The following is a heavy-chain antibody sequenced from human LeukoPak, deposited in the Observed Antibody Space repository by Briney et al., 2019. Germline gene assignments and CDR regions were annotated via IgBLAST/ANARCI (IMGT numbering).Heavy chain of an antibody. CDR2: ISGSGGST. V-gene: IGHV3-23*01. D-gene: IGHD2-2*01. CDR3: AKDRRYCSSTSCYHFDY. CDR1: GFTFSSYA. Sequence: GGSLRLSCAASGFTFSSYAMSWVRQAPGKGLEWVSAISGSGGSTYYADSVKGRFAISRDNSKNTLYLQMNSLRAEDTAVYYCAKDRRYCSSTSCYHFDYWGQGTLVTVSS. J-gene: IGHJ4*02.